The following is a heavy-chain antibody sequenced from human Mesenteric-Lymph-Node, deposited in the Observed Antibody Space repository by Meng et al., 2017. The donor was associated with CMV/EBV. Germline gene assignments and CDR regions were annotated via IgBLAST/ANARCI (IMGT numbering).Heavy chain of an antibody. D-gene: IGHD4/OR15-4a*01. J-gene: IGHJ4*02. Sequence: KASGYTFSSYGISWVRQAPGQGLEWVGWVSTYNGIVNYAQNVQGRVTMTTDTSTSTAYMELRSLKSDDTAVYYCARDLRPTNFYFDLWGQGTLVTVSS. CDR2: VSTYNGIV. CDR3: ARDLRPTNFYFDL. CDR1: GYTFSSYG. V-gene: IGHV1-18*04.